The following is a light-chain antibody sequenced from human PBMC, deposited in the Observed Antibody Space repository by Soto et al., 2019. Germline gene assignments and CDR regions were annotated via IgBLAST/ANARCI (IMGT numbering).Light chain of an antibody. CDR3: VLYMGSGISV. J-gene: IGLJ2*01. Sequence: QTVVTQEPSFSVSPGGTVTLTCGLSSGSVSASYYPSWYQQTPGQAPRTLIYSTSTRASGVPDRFSGSILGNKAALTITGAQADDECDYYCVLYMGSGISVFGGGTKLTVL. V-gene: IGLV8-61*01. CDR2: STS. CDR1: SGSVSASYY.